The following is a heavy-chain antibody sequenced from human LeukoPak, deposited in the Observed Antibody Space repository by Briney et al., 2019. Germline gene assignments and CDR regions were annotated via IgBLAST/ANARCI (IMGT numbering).Heavy chain of an antibody. V-gene: IGHV1-69*05. CDR1: GGTFSSYA. CDR2: IIPIFGTA. Sequence: SVKVSCKASGGTFSSYAISWVRQDPGRGLEWMGRIIPIFGTANYAQKFQGRVTITTDESTRTAYMELSSLRSEDTAVYYCARGRGDGYNALDYWGQGTLVTVSS. CDR3: ARGRGDGYNALDY. J-gene: IGHJ4*02. D-gene: IGHD5-24*01.